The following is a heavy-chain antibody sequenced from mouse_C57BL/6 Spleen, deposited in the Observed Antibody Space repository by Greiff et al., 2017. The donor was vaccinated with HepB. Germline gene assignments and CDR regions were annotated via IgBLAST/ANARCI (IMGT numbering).Heavy chain of an antibody. Sequence: VQGVESGPELVKPGASVKISCKASGYAFSSSWMNWVKQRPGKGLEWIGRIYPGDGDTNYNGKFKGKATLTADTSSSTAYMQLSSMTSEDSAVYFCARGGYGSAWFAYWGQGTLVTVSA. CDR2: IYPGDGDT. V-gene: IGHV1-82*01. J-gene: IGHJ3*01. CDR3: ARGGYGSAWFAY. D-gene: IGHD1-1*01. CDR1: GYAFSSSW.